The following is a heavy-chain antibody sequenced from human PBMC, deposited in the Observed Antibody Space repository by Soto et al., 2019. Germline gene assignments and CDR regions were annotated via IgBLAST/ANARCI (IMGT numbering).Heavy chain of an antibody. CDR3: ARGGQDFWSGPFDY. D-gene: IGHD3-3*01. CDR1: GGSTSSSNYY. CDR2: IDTSGST. V-gene: IGHV4-61*02. Sequence: PSETLSLTCIVSGGSTSSSNYYCNWIRQPAGKGLEWIGRIDTSGSTNYNPSLKSRVTMSVDTSKQEFSLKLSSVTAADTALYYCARGGQDFWSGPFDYWGRGALVTVSS. J-gene: IGHJ4*02.